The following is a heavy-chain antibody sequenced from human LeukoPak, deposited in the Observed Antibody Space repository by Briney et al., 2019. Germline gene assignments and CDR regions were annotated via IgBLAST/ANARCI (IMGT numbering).Heavy chain of an antibody. Sequence: ASVKVSCKASGYTFTGYYIHWVRQAPGQGLEWMGWINPNSGGTNYAQKFQGRVTMTRDTSISTAYMELSRLRSDDTAVYYCARGTKDLVGITWYYYMDVWGKGTTVTVSS. CDR1: GYTFTGYY. CDR2: INPNSGGT. CDR3: ARGTKDLVGITWYYYMDV. V-gene: IGHV1-2*02. D-gene: IGHD2-2*01. J-gene: IGHJ6*03.